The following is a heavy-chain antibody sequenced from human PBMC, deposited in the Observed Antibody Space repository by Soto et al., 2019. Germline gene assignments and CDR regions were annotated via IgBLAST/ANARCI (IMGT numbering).Heavy chain of an antibody. Sequence: SQILSLTCDISGDSVSSNSAAWNWIRQTPSRGLEWLGRTYYRSKWYINYAVSVKSRITVNPDTSKNQFSLQLNSVTPEDTAVYYCARGSWDDVTGHYYMDVWGKGTTVTVS. J-gene: IGHJ6*03. CDR2: TYYRSKWYI. CDR1: GDSVSSNSAA. D-gene: IGHD1-1*01. CDR3: ARGSWDDVTGHYYMDV. V-gene: IGHV6-1*01.